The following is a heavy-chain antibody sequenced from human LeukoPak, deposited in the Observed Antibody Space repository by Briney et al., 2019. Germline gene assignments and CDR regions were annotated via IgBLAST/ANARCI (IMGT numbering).Heavy chain of an antibody. D-gene: IGHD3-10*01. CDR3: ATRYASGPIADY. CDR2: ITWNGGTI. Sequence: GGSLRLSCAASGFTFSTYWMSWVRQAPGKGLEWVSGITWNGGTIDYADSVKGRFTISRDNAKNSLYLQMNSLRAEDTAFYCATRYASGPIADYWGQGTLVTVSS. V-gene: IGHV3-9*01. J-gene: IGHJ4*02. CDR1: GFTFSTYW.